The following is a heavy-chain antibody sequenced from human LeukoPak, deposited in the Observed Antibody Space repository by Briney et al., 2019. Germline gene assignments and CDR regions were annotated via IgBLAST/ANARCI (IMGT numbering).Heavy chain of an antibody. J-gene: IGHJ6*03. CDR3: ASSAARRYYYYMDV. Sequence: SETLSLTCTVSGGSISSYYWSWIRQPPGKGLEWIGYIYTSGSTNYNPSLKSRVIISVDTSKNQFSLKLSSVTAADTAVYYCASSAARRYYYYMDVWGKGTTVTVSS. D-gene: IGHD6-6*01. V-gene: IGHV4-4*09. CDR1: GGSISSYY. CDR2: IYTSGST.